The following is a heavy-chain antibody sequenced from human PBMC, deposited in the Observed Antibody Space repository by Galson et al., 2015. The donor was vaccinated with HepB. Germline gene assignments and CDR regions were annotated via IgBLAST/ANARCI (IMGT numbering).Heavy chain of an antibody. D-gene: IGHD2-15*01. CDR3: AREGEYCSGGSCYSPFDY. CDR1: GYTFTGYY. V-gene: IGHV1-2*05. CDR2: INPNSGGT. Sequence: SVKVSCKASGYTFTGYYMHWVRQAPGQGLEWMGRINPNSGGTNYAQKFQGRVTMTRDTSISTAYMELSRLRSDDTVVYYCAREGEYCSGGSCYSPFDYWGQGTLVTVSS. J-gene: IGHJ4*02.